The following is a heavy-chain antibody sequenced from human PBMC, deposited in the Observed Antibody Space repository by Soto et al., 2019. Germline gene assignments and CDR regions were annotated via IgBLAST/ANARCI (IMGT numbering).Heavy chain of an antibody. J-gene: IGHJ5*02. Sequence: QITLKESGPTLVKPTQTLTLTCTFSGFSLSTSGVGVGWIRQPPGKALEWLALIYWNDDKRYSPSLKSSLTITKDTSKNQVVLTMTNMDPVDTATYYCAHIKTVTMVRGIIVNSPPTLFSWGQGTLVTVSS. CDR3: AHIKTVTMVRGIIVNSPPTLFS. CDR1: GFSLSTSGVG. CDR2: IYWNDDK. V-gene: IGHV2-5*01. D-gene: IGHD3-10*01.